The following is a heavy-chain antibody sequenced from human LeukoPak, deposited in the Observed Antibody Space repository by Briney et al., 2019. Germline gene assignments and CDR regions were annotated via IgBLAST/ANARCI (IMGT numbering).Heavy chain of an antibody. D-gene: IGHD2-2*02. CDR1: GYSFTSYW. CDR2: IYPGDSDT. J-gene: IGHJ5*02. V-gene: IGHV5-51*01. Sequence: GQSLKISGKGPGYSFTSYWIGWVRQMPGKGLGWMGIIYPGDSDTSYNPSFQGQVTISADKSISTAYLQWSSLKASDTAMYYCARVVPAAIPRPWFDPWGQGTLVTVSS. CDR3: ARVVPAAIPRPWFDP.